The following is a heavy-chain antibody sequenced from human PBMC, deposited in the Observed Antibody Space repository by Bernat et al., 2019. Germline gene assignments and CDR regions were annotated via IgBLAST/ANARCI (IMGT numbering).Heavy chain of an antibody. V-gene: IGHV3-53*01. CDR3: ARDKRLDP. CDR1: GFTVTSTY. CDR2: IYNDGGT. Sequence: EVQLEESGGGLIQPGGSLRLSCAASGFTVTSTYMIWVRQAPGKGLEWVSVIYNDGGTNYADSVKGRFTISRDTSKNTLYLQMNSLRAEDTAVYYCARDKRLDPWGQGTLVTVSS. J-gene: IGHJ5*02.